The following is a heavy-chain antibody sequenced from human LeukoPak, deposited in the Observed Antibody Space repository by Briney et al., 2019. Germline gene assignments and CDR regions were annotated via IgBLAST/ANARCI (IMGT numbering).Heavy chain of an antibody. Sequence: SETLSLTCTVSGGSTSSYYWSWIRQPPGKGLEWIGYIYYSGSTNYNPSLKSRVTISVDTSKNQFSLKLSSVTAADTAVYYCARRSRYYDSSGYHFYYFDYWGQGTLVTVSS. CDR1: GGSTSSYY. D-gene: IGHD3-22*01. V-gene: IGHV4-59*08. CDR3: ARRSRYYDSSGYHFYYFDY. J-gene: IGHJ4*02. CDR2: IYYSGST.